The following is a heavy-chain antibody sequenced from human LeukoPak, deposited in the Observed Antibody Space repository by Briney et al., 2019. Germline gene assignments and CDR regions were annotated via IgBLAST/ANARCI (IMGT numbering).Heavy chain of an antibody. D-gene: IGHD1-26*01. CDR1: GFTFSSYG. J-gene: IGHJ3*02. CDR2: IWYDGSNK. CDR3: ARTVSWEPYDAFDI. Sequence: GGSLRLSCAASGFTFSSYGMHWVRQAPGKGLEWVAVIWYDGSNKYYADSVKGRFTISRDNSKNTLYLQMNSLRAEDTAVYYCARTVSWEPYDAFDIWGQGTMVTVSS. V-gene: IGHV3-33*01.